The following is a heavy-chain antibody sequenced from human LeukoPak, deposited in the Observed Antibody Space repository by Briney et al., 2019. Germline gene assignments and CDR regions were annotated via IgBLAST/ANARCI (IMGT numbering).Heavy chain of an antibody. CDR1: GFTFTNYA. CDR3: ARRAYNWGAFDI. J-gene: IGHJ3*02. D-gene: IGHD5-24*01. Sequence: GGSLRLSCAASGFTFTNYAMNWVRQAPGKGVEWVSTLSPSGADTYYADSVKGRFTISRDISKNTLYLQMNSLRAEDTAVYYCARRAYNWGAFDIWGQGTMVTVSS. V-gene: IGHV3-23*01. CDR2: LSPSGADT.